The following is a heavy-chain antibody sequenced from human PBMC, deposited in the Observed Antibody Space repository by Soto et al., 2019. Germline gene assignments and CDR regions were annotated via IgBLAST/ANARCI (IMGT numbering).Heavy chain of an antibody. CDR1: GYTFTGYY. V-gene: IGHV1-2*04. CDR3: ARSRSFGYSSSYYFDY. Sequence: GASVKVSCKASGYTFTGYYMHWVRQAPGQGLEWMGWINPNSGGTNYAQKFQGWVTMTRDTSISIAYMELSRLRSDDTAVYYCARSRSFGYSSSYYFDYWGQGTLVTVSS. CDR2: INPNSGGT. D-gene: IGHD6-13*01. J-gene: IGHJ4*02.